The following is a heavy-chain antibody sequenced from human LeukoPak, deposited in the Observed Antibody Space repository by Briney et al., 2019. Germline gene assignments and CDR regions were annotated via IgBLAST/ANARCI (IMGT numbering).Heavy chain of an antibody. CDR2: INHSGST. Sequence: PSETLSLTCAVYGGSFSGYYWSWIRQLPGKGLEWIGEINHSGSTNYNPSLKSRVTISVDTSKNQFSLKLSSVTAADTAVYYCARGNPASYYYYYGMDVWGQGTTVTVSS. CDR1: GGSFSGYY. J-gene: IGHJ6*02. V-gene: IGHV4-34*01. CDR3: ARGNPASYYYYYGMDV.